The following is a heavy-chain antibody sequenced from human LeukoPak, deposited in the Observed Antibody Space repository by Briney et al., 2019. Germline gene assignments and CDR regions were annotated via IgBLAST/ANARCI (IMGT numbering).Heavy chain of an antibody. Sequence: ASVKVSCKVSGYTLTELSMHWVRQAPGKGLEWMGGFNPEDGETIYAQKFQGRVTMTEDTSTDTAYMELSSLRSEDTAVYYCATNFPGVHYYYYYMDVWGKGTTVTVSS. J-gene: IGHJ6*03. CDR3: ATNFPGVHYYYYYMDV. CDR1: GYTLTELS. V-gene: IGHV1-24*01. D-gene: IGHD3-10*01. CDR2: FNPEDGET.